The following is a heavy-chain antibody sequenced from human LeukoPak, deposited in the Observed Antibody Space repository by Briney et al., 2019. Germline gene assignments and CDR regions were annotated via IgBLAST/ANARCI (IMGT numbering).Heavy chain of an antibody. CDR2: INPTGGST. V-gene: IGHV1-46*01. J-gene: IGHJ6*04. Sequence: ASVKVSCKASGYTFTSYYMHWVRQAPGQGLEWMGLINPTGGSTGYAQKFQGRVTMTRDMSTSKDYMELSSLRSDDTAVYYCARDQRITIFGVVMGGFGLDVWGKGTTVTGSS. D-gene: IGHD3-3*01. CDR3: ARDQRITIFGVVMGGFGLDV. CDR1: GYTFTSYY.